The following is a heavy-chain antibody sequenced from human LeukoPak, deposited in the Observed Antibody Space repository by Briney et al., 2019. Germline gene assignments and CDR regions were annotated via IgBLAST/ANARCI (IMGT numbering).Heavy chain of an antibody. D-gene: IGHD2-21*02. CDR3: AATMGFCGGDCFGWFDP. CDR1: GYTHTELS. CDR2: LDTEDGET. V-gene: IGHV1-24*01. Sequence: ASARVSCKVSGYTHTELSRHPVRQAPGKGLDWMGGLDTEDGETIYAQKFQGRVTMTEDTSTDTAYMELSSLRSEDTAVYYCAATMGFCGGDCFGWFDPWGQGTLVTVSS. J-gene: IGHJ5*02.